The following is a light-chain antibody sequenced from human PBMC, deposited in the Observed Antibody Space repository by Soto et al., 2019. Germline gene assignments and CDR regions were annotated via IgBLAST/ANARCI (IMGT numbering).Light chain of an antibody. J-gene: IGKJ1*01. V-gene: IGKV3-15*01. CDR1: QSVSSN. CDR3: QQYNIWHRA. Sequence: EIVMTQSPATLSVSPGERATLSCRASQSVSSNLAWYQQKPGQAPRLLIYGASTRATGIPARFSGSGSGTEFTLTISSLQSEDFAVYYCQQYNIWHRAFGQGTQVDI. CDR2: GAS.